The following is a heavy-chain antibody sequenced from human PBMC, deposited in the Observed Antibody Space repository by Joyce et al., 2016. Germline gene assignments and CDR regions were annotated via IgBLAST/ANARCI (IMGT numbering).Heavy chain of an antibody. D-gene: IGHD6-19*01. Sequence: EVQLLESGGGLVQPGGSLRLSCAASGFTFTGHAMTWARQAPGKGLEWVSAISGSGASTYYTDSVKGRFTISRDNSKNMLYLEVNSLRAEDTAVYYCAKAGRPVAADYFDYWGQGTLVTVSS. CDR2: ISGSGAST. J-gene: IGHJ4*02. V-gene: IGHV3-23*01. CDR1: GFTFTGHA. CDR3: AKAGRPVAADYFDY.